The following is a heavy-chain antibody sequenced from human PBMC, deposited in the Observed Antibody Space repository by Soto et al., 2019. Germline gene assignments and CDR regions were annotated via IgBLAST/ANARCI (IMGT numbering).Heavy chain of an antibody. D-gene: IGHD4-17*01. CDR1: GGSISSGGYS. CDR3: ARGGSYDYGDQNWFDP. Sequence: SETLSLTCAVSGGSISSGGYSWSWIRQPPGKGLEWIGHIYHSGSTYYNPSLKSRVTISVDRSKNQFSLKLSSVTAADTAVYYCARGGSYDYGDQNWFDPWGQGTLVTVSS. V-gene: IGHV4-30-2*01. CDR2: IYHSGST. J-gene: IGHJ5*02.